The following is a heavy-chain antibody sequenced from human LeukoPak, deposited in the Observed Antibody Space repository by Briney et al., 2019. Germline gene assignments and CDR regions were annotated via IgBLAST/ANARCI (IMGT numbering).Heavy chain of an antibody. V-gene: IGHV3-15*01. CDR3: AKADYGGPFDY. CDR2: IKSKTDGGTT. Sequence: PGGSLRLSCAASGFTFSNAWMSWVRQAPGKGLEWVGRIKSKTDGGTTDYAAPVKGRFTISRDDSKNTLYLQMNSLKTEDTAVYYCAKADYGGPFDYWGQGTLVTVSS. D-gene: IGHD4-23*01. J-gene: IGHJ4*02. CDR1: GFTFSNAW.